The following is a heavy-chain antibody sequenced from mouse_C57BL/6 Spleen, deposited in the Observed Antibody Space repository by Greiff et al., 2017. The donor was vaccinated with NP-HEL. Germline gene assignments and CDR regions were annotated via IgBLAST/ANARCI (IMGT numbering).Heavy chain of an antibody. J-gene: IGHJ3*01. D-gene: IGHD4-1*01. CDR1: GFSFTTYA. CDR2: IRSKSNNYAT. V-gene: IGHV10-1*01. Sequence: EAGGGLVQPKGSLKLSCAASGFSFTTYAMNWVRQAPGKGLEWVARIRSKSNNYATYYADSVKDRFTISRDDSESMLYLQMNNLKTEDTAMYYCVRHDWDGPAYWGQGTMVTVSA. CDR3: VRHDWDGPAY.